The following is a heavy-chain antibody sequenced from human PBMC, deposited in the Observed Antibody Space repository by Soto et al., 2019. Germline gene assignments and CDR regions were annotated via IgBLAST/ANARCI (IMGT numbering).Heavy chain of an antibody. V-gene: IGHV1-46*03. Sequence: GASVKVSCXASGYIFTSYYIHWVRQAPGQGLEWMGWINPFDGSRMFAQSFQGRVTMTRDTSTSTVYMEVSSLRSEDTAVYYCSRVDPGETSPFDHWGQGTLVTSP. D-gene: IGHD3-10*01. CDR2: INPFDGSR. CDR1: GYIFTSYY. J-gene: IGHJ4*02. CDR3: SRVDPGETSPFDH.